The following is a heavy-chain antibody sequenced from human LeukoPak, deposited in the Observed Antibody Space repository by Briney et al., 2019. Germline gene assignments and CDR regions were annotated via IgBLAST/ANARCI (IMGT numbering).Heavy chain of an antibody. Sequence: PGGSLRLSCAASGFAVSSNYMSWVRQAPGKGLEWVSVIYSGGSTYYADSVKGRFTISRDNSKNTLYLQMNSLRAEDTAVYYCAKGRYSSGWYRLDYWGQGTLVTVSS. CDR1: GFAVSSNY. V-gene: IGHV3-53*01. CDR3: AKGRYSSGWYRLDY. D-gene: IGHD6-19*01. CDR2: IYSGGST. J-gene: IGHJ4*02.